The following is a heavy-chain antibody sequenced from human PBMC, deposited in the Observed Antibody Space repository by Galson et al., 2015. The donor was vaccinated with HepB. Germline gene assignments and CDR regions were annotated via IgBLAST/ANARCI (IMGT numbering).Heavy chain of an antibody. J-gene: IGHJ4*02. Sequence: SETLSLTCTVSGGSISSSSYYWGWIRQPPGKGLEWIGSIYYSGSTYYNPSLKSRVTISVDTSKNQFSLKLSSVTAADTAVYYCARESTSSGWYESNFDYWGQGTLVTVSS. V-gene: IGHV4-39*07. CDR1: GGSISSSSYY. CDR3: ARESTSSGWYESNFDY. CDR2: IYYSGST. D-gene: IGHD6-19*01.